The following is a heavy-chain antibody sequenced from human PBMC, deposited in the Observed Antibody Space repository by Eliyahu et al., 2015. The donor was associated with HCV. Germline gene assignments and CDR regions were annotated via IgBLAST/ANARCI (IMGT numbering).Heavy chain of an antibody. CDR1: GXXXTDLS. V-gene: IGHV1-24*01. CDR3: ATRVPRYYDTYYGGPFDA. J-gene: IGHJ3*01. CDR2: FDRDDDET. D-gene: IGHD3-10*01. Sequence: QVQLVQSGTEVKAPGASXKVXCXVSGXXXTDLSIHWVRQAPGKGLEWMGGFDRDDDETIYAQKFQGRVRMTEDTSTDTAYMQLSSLRSEDTAVYYCATRVPRYYDTYYGGPFDAWGQGTTVSVSS.